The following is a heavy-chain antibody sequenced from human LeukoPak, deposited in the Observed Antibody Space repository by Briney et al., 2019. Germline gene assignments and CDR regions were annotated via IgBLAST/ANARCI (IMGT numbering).Heavy chain of an antibody. J-gene: IGHJ4*02. CDR2: IYPGDSDT. CDR3: ARQGYDILTGYYTPSDY. D-gene: IGHD3-9*01. V-gene: IGHV5-51*01. CDR1: GYSFTSYW. Sequence: GESLKISCKGSGYSFTSYWIGWVRQLPGKGLEWMGIIYPGDSDTRYSPSLQGQVTISADKSISTAYLQWSSLKASDTAMYYCARQGYDILTGYYTPSDYWGQGTLVTVSS.